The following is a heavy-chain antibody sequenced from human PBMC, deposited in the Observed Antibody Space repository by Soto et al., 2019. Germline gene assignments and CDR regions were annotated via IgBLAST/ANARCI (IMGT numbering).Heavy chain of an antibody. V-gene: IGHV1-2*04. CDR1: GYTFTGYY. CDR2: INPNSGGT. CDR3: ARDSGQPYYYYYYMDV. D-gene: IGHD5-12*01. J-gene: IGHJ6*03. Sequence: EASVKVSCKASGYTFTGYYMHWVRQAPGQGLEWMGWINPNSGGTNYAQKFQGWVTMTRDTSISTAYMELSRLRSDDTAVYYCARDSGQPYYYYYYMDVWGKGTTVTVSS.